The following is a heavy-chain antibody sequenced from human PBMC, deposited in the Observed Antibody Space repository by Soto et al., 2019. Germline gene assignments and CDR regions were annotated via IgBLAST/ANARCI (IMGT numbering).Heavy chain of an antibody. J-gene: IGHJ5*02. V-gene: IGHV4-34*01. CDR2: INHSGST. D-gene: IGHD2-2*01. CDR3: ARGRAQYQLLLYWFDP. Sequence: SETLSLTCAVYGGSFSGYYWSWIRQPPGKGLEWIGEINHSGSTNYNPSLKSRVTISVDTSRNQFSLKLSPVTAADTAVYYCARGRAQYQLLLYWFDPWGQGTLVTVSS. CDR1: GGSFSGYY.